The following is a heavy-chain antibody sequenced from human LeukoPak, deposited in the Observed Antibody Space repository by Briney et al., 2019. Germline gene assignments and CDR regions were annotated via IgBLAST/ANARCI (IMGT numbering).Heavy chain of an antibody. CDR3: ARWGSGSYSTFDY. CDR1: GFTFSSYG. J-gene: IGHJ4*02. V-gene: IGHV3-33*01. Sequence: GGSLRLSCAASGFTFSSYGMHWVRQATGKGLEWVAVIWYDGSNKYYADSVRGRFTISRDNSKNTLYLQMNSLRAEDTAVYYCARWGSGSYSTFDYWGQGTLVTVSS. CDR2: IWYDGSNK. D-gene: IGHD1-26*01.